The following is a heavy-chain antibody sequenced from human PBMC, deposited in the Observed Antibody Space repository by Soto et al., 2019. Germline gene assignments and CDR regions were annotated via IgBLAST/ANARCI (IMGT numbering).Heavy chain of an antibody. D-gene: IGHD6-13*01. J-gene: IGHJ3*02. Sequence: QITLKESGPTLVKPTQTLTLTCTFSGFSLTASGVGVAWVRQPPGKALEWLAIIYWDDSKLYSSSLKSRLTFTKDTSKNQVVLSMTNMDPVDTATYYCVHRGQQVWGAFDIWGKGTMVTVSS. CDR1: GFSLTASGVG. CDR3: VHRGQQVWGAFDI. CDR2: IYWDDSK. V-gene: IGHV2-5*02.